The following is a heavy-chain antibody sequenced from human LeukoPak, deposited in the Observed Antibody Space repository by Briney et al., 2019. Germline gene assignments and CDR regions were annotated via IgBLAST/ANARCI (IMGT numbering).Heavy chain of an antibody. CDR2: ISSSSNYI. Sequence: GGSLRLSCEASGFTFISHSMNWVRQAPGKGLEWVASISSSSNYIYYADSVKGRFTISRDNAKNSQYLQMNSLRAEDTAVYYCARFGDSLDYWGQRILVTVSS. CDR1: GFTFISHS. J-gene: IGHJ4*02. V-gene: IGHV3-21*01. D-gene: IGHD4-17*01. CDR3: ARFGDSLDY.